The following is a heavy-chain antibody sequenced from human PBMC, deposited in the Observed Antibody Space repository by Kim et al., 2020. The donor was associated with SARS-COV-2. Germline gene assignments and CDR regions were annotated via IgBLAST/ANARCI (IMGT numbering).Heavy chain of an antibody. Sequence: GGSLRLSCTASGFTFGDYTMSWFRQAPGKGLEWVGFIKTKSYGGTPEYAASVKGRFTISRDDSKSIAYLQMNSLKVEDTAVYYCARGGAAGITGWFDPWGQRTLVTVSS. CDR1: GFTFGDYT. CDR3: ARGGAAGITGWFDP. CDR2: IKTKSYGGTP. J-gene: IGHJ5*02. D-gene: IGHD6-13*01. V-gene: IGHV3-49*03.